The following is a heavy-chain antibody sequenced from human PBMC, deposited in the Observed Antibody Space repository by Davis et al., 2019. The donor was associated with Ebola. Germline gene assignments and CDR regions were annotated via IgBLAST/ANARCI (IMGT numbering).Heavy chain of an antibody. CDR1: GGTFSSYA. CDR2: IIPILGIA. D-gene: IGHD6-6*01. V-gene: IGHV1-69*10. J-gene: IGHJ6*03. Sequence: SVKVSCQASGGTFSSYAISWVRQAPGQGLEWMGGIIPILGIANYAQKFQGRVTITADESTSTAYMELSSLRSEDTAVYYCARVGWSHSSSSSYYYYMDVWGKGTTVTVSS. CDR3: ARVGWSHSSSSSYYYYMDV.